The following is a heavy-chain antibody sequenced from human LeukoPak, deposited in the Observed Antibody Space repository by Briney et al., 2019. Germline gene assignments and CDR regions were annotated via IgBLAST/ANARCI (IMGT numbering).Heavy chain of an antibody. D-gene: IGHD2/OR15-2a*01. Sequence: PSETLSLTCAVYGGSFSGYYWSWIRQPPGKGREWIGEINHSGSTNYNPSLKSRVTISVDTSKNQFSLKVSSVTAADTAVYYCAREGFSYYYGMDVWGQGTTVPVSS. CDR3: AREGFSYYYGMDV. CDR1: GGSFSGYY. CDR2: INHSGST. V-gene: IGHV4-34*01. J-gene: IGHJ6*02.